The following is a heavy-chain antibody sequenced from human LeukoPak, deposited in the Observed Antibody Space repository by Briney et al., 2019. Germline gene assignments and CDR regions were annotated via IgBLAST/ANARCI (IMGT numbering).Heavy chain of an antibody. CDR2: FSNSNNT. CDR3: AKRGGQQLTDWYIDL. CDR1: GSTCNNDA. V-gene: IGHV3-23*01. D-gene: IGHD6-13*01. Sequence: GTPLLPSSVAAGSTCNNDAYWCCRRPPGRELEGVLTFSNSNNTTYSNSLKGRFTISRDNPKKMLLLQMDSVRADDAAIYYCAKRGGQQLTDWYIDLWGRGTLVSVSS. J-gene: IGHJ2*01.